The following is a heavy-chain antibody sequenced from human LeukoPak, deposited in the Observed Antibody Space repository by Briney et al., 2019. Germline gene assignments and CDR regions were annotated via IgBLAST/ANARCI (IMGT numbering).Heavy chain of an antibody. D-gene: IGHD6-19*01. CDR3: AKVGYSSGWYHWFDP. Sequence: AGGSLRLSCAASGFTFSSYSMNWVRQAPGKGLEWVAVISYDGSNKYYADSVKGRFTISRDNSKNTLYLQMNSLRAEDTAVYYCAKVGYSSGWYHWFDPWGQGTLVTVSS. CDR1: GFTFSSYS. CDR2: ISYDGSNK. J-gene: IGHJ5*02. V-gene: IGHV3-30*18.